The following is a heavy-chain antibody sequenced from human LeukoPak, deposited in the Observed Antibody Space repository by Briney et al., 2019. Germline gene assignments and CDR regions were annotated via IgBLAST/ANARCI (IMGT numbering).Heavy chain of an antibody. J-gene: IGHJ4*02. CDR3: VRGSPNSGSQYGY. CDR2: IKQDGSEK. Sequence: GGSLRLSCAASGFTFSSYWMHWVRQAPGKGLEWVANIKQDGSEKYYVDSVKGRFTISRDNSKNTLYLQMNSLRAEDTAVFYCVRGSPNSGSQYGYWGQGTLVTVSS. V-gene: IGHV3-7*01. D-gene: IGHD1-26*01. CDR1: GFTFSSYW.